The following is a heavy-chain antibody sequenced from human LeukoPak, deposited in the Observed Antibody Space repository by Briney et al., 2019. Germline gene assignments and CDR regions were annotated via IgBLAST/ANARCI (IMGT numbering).Heavy chain of an antibody. CDR2: IYSSGFT. Sequence: SETLSLTCSVSGGSIRSSSYYWAWIRQPPGEGLEWIGSIYSSGFTSYKPSLKSRLTISVDTSKNQFSLRLSSVTAADTAVYYCARFSNYYDSSVHYLDHWGQGTLVSVSS. V-gene: IGHV4-39*07. CDR3: ARFSNYYDSSVHYLDH. D-gene: IGHD3-22*01. J-gene: IGHJ4*02. CDR1: GGSIRSSSYY.